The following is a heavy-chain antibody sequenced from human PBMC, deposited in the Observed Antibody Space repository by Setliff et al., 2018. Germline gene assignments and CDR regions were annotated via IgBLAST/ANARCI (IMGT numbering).Heavy chain of an antibody. Sequence: GESLKISCRGSGYTFSDYWIGWVRQMPGKGLEWMRIIYPGDSDPRYSPSFQGQVTISVDKSISTVYLHWSSLKASDTAMYYCATLGTVVVDAFDFWGQGTRVTVSS. CDR1: GYTFSDYW. CDR3: ATLGTVVVDAFDF. J-gene: IGHJ3*01. CDR2: IYPGDSDP. V-gene: IGHV5-51*01. D-gene: IGHD2-15*01.